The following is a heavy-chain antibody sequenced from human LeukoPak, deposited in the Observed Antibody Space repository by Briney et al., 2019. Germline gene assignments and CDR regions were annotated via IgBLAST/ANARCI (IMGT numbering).Heavy chain of an antibody. CDR2: IYSGGST. CDR3: ARVVVDRGVGSRYFDY. V-gene: IGHV3-66*01. Sequence: SGGSLRLSCAASGFTVSSNYMRWVRQAPGKGLEWVSVIYSGGSTYYADSVKGRFTISRDNSKNTLYLQMNSLRAEDTAVYYCARVVVDRGVGSRYFDYWGQGTLVTVSS. J-gene: IGHJ4*02. CDR1: GFTVSSNY. D-gene: IGHD3-10*01.